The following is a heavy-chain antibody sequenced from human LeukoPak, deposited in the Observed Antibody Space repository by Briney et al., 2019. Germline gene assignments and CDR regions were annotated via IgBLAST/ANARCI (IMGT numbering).Heavy chain of an antibody. CDR2: LDPEHGEA. D-gene: IGHD2-8*01. CDR3: AAGGVYDLLDH. Sequence: ASVKVSCKVSGYNLTELSTHWVRQAPGKGLEWMGGLDPEHGEAVYAQKFQGRVTMTEDTSTDTAYMELNSLTSEDTAVYYRAAGGVYDLLDHWGQGTLVTVSS. V-gene: IGHV1-24*01. CDR1: GYNLTELS. J-gene: IGHJ4*02.